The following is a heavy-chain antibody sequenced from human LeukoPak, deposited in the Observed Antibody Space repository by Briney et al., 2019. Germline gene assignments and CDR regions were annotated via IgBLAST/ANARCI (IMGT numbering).Heavy chain of an antibody. D-gene: IGHD6-13*01. Sequence: PGGSLRLSCAASGFTFSSYAMSWVRQAPGKGLECVSIIYSGGGTYYADSVKGRFTISRDNFKNTLSFQMNSLRDEDTAVYYCARQSSWGPYNWFDPWGQGTLVTVSS. CDR2: IYSGGGT. CDR3: ARQSSWGPYNWFDP. CDR1: GFTFSSYA. J-gene: IGHJ5*02. V-gene: IGHV3-66*04.